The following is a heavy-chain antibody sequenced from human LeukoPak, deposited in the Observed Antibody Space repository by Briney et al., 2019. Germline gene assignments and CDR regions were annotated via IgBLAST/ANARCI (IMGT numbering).Heavy chain of an antibody. D-gene: IGHD7-27*01. V-gene: IGHV4-59*02. J-gene: IGHJ4*02. CDR1: GGSVSDYY. Sequence: SETLSLTCTISGGSVSDYYWSWIPQSPGKGLEWIGYIYHTGSTSYSPSLKSRVTISADTSQNQFSLKLSSVTAADTAVYYCASRKLGNDYWGQGTLVTVSS. CDR2: IYHTGST. CDR3: ASRKLGNDY.